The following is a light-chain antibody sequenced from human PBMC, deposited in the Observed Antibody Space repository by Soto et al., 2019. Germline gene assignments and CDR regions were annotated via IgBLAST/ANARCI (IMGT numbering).Light chain of an antibody. V-gene: IGKV1-9*01. CDR3: QQLFDSPIT. CDR2: AAS. J-gene: IGKJ5*01. CDR1: QVISTS. Sequence: IQPTPVSSFLAPSIGEGLTLSLRASQVISTSLAWYQVKPGKAPKLLIYAASTLESGVPSRFSATVSGTEFSLTITSLQPEDFATYYCQQLFDSPITFGQGTRLEI.